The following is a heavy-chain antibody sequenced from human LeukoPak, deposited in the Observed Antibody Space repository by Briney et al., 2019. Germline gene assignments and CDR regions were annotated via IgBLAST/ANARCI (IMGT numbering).Heavy chain of an antibody. CDR1: GGTFSSYA. J-gene: IGHJ4*02. D-gene: IGHD2-15*01. CDR3: AREMGGYCSGGSCYNYFDY. V-gene: IGHV1-69*05. CDR2: IIPIFGTA. Sequence: SVKVSCKASGGTFSSYAISWVRQAPGQGHEWMGGIIPIFGTANYAQKFQGRVTITTDESTSTAYMELSSLRSEDTAVYYCAREMGGYCSGGSCYNYFDYWGQGTLVTVSS.